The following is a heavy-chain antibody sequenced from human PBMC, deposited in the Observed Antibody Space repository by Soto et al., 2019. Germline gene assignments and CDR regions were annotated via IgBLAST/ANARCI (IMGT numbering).Heavy chain of an antibody. J-gene: IGHJ6*02. V-gene: IGHV4-34*01. CDR1: GGSFSGYY. CDR2: INHSGST. D-gene: IGHD3-10*01. CDR3: ASMVRGGISDYYYGMDV. Sequence: SETLSLTRAVYGGSFSGYYWSWIRQPPGKGLEWIGEINHSGSTNYNPSLKSRVTISVDTSKNQFSLKLSSVTAADTAVYYCASMVRGGISDYYYGMDVWGQGTTVT.